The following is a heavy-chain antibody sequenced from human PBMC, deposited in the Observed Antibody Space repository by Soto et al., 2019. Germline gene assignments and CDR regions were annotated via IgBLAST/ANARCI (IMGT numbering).Heavy chain of an antibody. CDR3: AGGPDVLYV. CDR1: GFTFSTDT. Sequence: QVHLVESGGGVVQPGRSLRLSCAASGFTFSTDTMNWVRQAPGKGLEWVAVISYDGSDDYYTDSVKGRFTISRDNSKSTLLLQMSSLRAEDTAADYCAGGPDVLYVWGQGTMVTVSS. CDR2: ISYDGSDD. V-gene: IGHV3-30*14. D-gene: IGHD3-16*01. J-gene: IGHJ3*01.